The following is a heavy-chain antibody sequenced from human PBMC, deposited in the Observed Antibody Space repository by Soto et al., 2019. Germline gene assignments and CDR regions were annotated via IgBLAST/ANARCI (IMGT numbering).Heavy chain of an antibody. CDR3: ARDGRGARYCSGGSCSDGAFDI. CDR1: GFTFSSYS. D-gene: IGHD2-15*01. J-gene: IGHJ3*02. CDR2: ISSSSSTI. Sequence: GGSLRLSCAASGFTFSSYSMNWVRQAPGKGLEWVSYISSSSSTIYYADSVKGRFTISRDNAKNSLYLQMNSLRDEDTAVYYCARDGRGARYCSGGSCSDGAFDIWGQGTMVTVSS. V-gene: IGHV3-48*02.